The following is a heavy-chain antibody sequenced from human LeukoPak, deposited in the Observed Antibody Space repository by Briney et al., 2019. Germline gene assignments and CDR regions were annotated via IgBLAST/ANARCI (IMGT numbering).Heavy chain of an antibody. CDR1: GGSISSYY. J-gene: IGHJ6*03. V-gene: IGHV4-59*01. CDR2: IYYSGST. D-gene: IGHD3-16*01. Sequence: SSETLSLTCTVSGGSISSYYWSWIRQPPGKGLEWIGYIYYSGSTNYKSSLKSRVTISVDTSKNQFSLKLSSVTAADTAVYYCARETSQKGAHYMDVWGKGTTVTISS. CDR3: ARETSQKGAHYMDV.